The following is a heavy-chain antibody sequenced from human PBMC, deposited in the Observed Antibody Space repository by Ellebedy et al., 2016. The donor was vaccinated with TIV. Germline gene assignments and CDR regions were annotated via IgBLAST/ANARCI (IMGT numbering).Heavy chain of an antibody. V-gene: IGHV3-23*01. Sequence: GESLKISXAASGFTFGNFAMNWVRQSPGKGLEWVSVFGGRSTTTYYADSVKGRFTISRDNSKNTLFLQMNSLRGDDTARYYCAKISPTHRGAFDIWGQGTMVTVSS. CDR3: AKISPTHRGAFDI. D-gene: IGHD3-3*02. CDR1: GFTFGNFA. J-gene: IGHJ3*02. CDR2: FGGRSTTT.